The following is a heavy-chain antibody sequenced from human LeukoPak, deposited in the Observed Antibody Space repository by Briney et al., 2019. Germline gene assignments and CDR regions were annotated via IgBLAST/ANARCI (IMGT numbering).Heavy chain of an antibody. CDR3: ARTSYYYGPNWLDP. CDR2: VSGYNGNT. D-gene: IGHD3-10*01. CDR1: GYTFTNHA. Sequence: GASVKVSCKTSGYTFTNHAIVWVRQAPGQGLEWMGWVSGYNGNTNYAQDFQGRVTMTTDTSTRTAYMELRSLRSDDSAVYYCARTSYYYGPNWLDPWGQGTLVTVSS. J-gene: IGHJ5*02. V-gene: IGHV1-18*01.